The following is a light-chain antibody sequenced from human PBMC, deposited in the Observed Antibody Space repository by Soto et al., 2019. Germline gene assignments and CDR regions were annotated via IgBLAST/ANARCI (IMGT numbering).Light chain of an antibody. Sequence: DILLTQSPATLSLSPGERATLSCRASQSVDSSLAWFQQKPGQAPRLLIYDASNRATGIPARFSGSGSGTDFTLTISSLEPEDFAVYYCQQRSNWPPWTFGQGTKVDIK. V-gene: IGKV3-11*01. CDR3: QQRSNWPPWT. CDR2: DAS. CDR1: QSVDSS. J-gene: IGKJ1*01.